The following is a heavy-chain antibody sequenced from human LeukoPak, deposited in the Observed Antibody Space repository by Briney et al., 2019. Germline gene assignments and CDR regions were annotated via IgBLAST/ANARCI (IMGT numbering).Heavy chain of an antibody. CDR2: IYSGGGT. V-gene: IGHV3-53*01. D-gene: IGHD3-22*01. J-gene: IGHJ4*02. CDR3: ARDSSLSGFLY. CDR1: GFTVSNSY. Sequence: GGSLRLSCAASGFTVSNSYMSWVRQAPGKGLEWVSLIYSGGGTYYTDSVKGRFTISRDNSKNTLYLQMNSLRAEDTAVYYCARDSSLSGFLYWGQGTLVTVSS.